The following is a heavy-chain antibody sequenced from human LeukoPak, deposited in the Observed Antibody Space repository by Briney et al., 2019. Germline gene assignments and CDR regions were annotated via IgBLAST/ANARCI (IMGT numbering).Heavy chain of an antibody. Sequence: GGSLRLSCAASGFTFSRYWMSWVRQAPGKGLEWVANIKTDGSEKYYVDSLKGRFTISRDNSKNTLYLQMNSLRAEDTAVFYCARGRRRDANTFDAFDIWGQGTMVTVSS. CDR2: IKTDGSEK. CDR1: GFTFSRYW. J-gene: IGHJ3*02. D-gene: IGHD5-24*01. CDR3: ARGRRRDANTFDAFDI. V-gene: IGHV3-7*02.